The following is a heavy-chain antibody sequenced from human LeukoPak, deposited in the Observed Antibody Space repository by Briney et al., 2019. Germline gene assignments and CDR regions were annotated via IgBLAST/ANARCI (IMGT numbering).Heavy chain of an antibody. CDR3: ARGYGDFRVEGRYFHS. J-gene: IGHJ4*02. V-gene: IGHV4-30-4*01. CDR2: IYYSGST. CDR1: GGSISSGDYY. Sequence: SQTLSLTCTVSGGSISSGDYYWSGIRQPPGKGLEGIGYIYYSGSTYYNPSLKSRVTISVDTSKNQFSLKLSSVTAADTAVYYCARGYGDFRVEGRYFHSWGQGTLVTVSS. D-gene: IGHD4-17*01.